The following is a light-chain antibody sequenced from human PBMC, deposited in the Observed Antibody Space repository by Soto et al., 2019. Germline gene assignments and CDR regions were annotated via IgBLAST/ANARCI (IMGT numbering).Light chain of an antibody. V-gene: IGKV3-11*01. CDR1: QSVTTF. CDR3: QQRARWPWT. J-gene: IGKJ1*01. CDR2: DAS. Sequence: IGLTQSPATLSLSPWESATLSCRASQSVTTFLACYQQKPCQAPRLLIYDASNRATGIPSRFSGSGSGTDFTLTISSLEPEDFAVYYCQQRARWPWTFGQGTKVDIK.